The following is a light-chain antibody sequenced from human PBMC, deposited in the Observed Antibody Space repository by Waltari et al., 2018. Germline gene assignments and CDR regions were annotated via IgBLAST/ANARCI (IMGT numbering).Light chain of an antibody. V-gene: IGLV1-47*01. Sequence: QSVLTPPHSVSGTPGQRDTIPRSATTSYIGPNTVYCSRQLPGTAPNLLIYRNYQRPSGVPTRFSGSRSGTSASLAISGLQSEDEADYYCATWDDTLSGPRVFGGGTRLTVL. CDR3: ATWDDTLSGPRV. CDR1: TSYIGPNT. CDR2: RNY. J-gene: IGLJ3*02.